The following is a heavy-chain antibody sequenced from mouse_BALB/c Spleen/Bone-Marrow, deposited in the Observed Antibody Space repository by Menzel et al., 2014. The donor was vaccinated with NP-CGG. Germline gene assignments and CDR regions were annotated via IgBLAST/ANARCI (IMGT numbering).Heavy chain of an antibody. Sequence: DLVKPGASVKLSCKASGYTFTSYWINWIKQRPGQGLEWIGRIAPGSGSTYYNAMFTGKATLTVDTSSSTAYIQLSSLSSEDSAVYFCARFPIYYGNYGAMDYWGQGTSVTVSS. J-gene: IGHJ4*01. D-gene: IGHD2-1*01. CDR2: IAPGSGST. CDR1: GYTFTSYW. V-gene: IGHV1S41*01. CDR3: ARFPIYYGNYGAMDY.